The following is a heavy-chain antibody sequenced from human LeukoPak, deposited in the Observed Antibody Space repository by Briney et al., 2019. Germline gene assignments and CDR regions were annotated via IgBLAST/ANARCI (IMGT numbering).Heavy chain of an antibody. CDR1: GVSISSYY. CDR2: IYTSGST. CDR3: ARISSGWPYYFDY. D-gene: IGHD6-19*01. Sequence: SETLSLTCTVSGVSISSYYWSWLRQPAGKGLEWIGRIYTSGSTNYNPSLKSRVTTSIDTSKNQFSLKLSSVTAADTAVYYCARISSGWPYYFDYWGQGTLVTVSS. J-gene: IGHJ4*02. V-gene: IGHV4-4*07.